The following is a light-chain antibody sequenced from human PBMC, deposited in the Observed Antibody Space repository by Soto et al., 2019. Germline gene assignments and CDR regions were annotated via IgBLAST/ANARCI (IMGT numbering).Light chain of an antibody. V-gene: IGLV1-51*01. CDR3: GAWDPSLNAHL. Sequence: QSVLAQPPSVSAAPGQRVTVSCSTTTSNLGNNYISWYQHLPGAAPRLLIYDDTERPSGIPDRFSGSRSATSATLGIAGLQTGDEADYFCGAWDPSLNAHLFGTGTKVTVL. J-gene: IGLJ1*01. CDR1: TSNLGNNY. CDR2: DDT.